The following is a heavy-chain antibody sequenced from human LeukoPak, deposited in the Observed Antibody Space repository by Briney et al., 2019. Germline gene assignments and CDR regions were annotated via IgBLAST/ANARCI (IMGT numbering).Heavy chain of an antibody. D-gene: IGHD3-10*01. Sequence: ASVKVCCTASGYTFTGYYMHWVRQAPGQGLEWMGWINPNSGGTNYAQKFQGRVTMTRDTSISTAYMELSRLRSDDTAVYYCARDLLNYYGSGTPTKNWFDPWGQGTLVTVSS. V-gene: IGHV1-2*02. J-gene: IGHJ5*02. CDR2: INPNSGGT. CDR3: ARDLLNYYGSGTPTKNWFDP. CDR1: GYTFTGYY.